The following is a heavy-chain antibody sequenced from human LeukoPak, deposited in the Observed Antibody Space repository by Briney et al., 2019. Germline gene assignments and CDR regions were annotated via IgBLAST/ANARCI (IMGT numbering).Heavy chain of an antibody. J-gene: IGHJ2*01. Sequence: ASVKVSCKASGYTFTSYYMHWVRQAPGQGLEWMGIINPSGGSTSYAQRFQGRVTMTRDTSTSTVYMELSSLRSEDTAVYYCARAEYYYDSSGYSNWYFDLWGRGTLVTVSS. CDR2: INPSGGST. D-gene: IGHD3-22*01. CDR1: GYTFTSYY. CDR3: ARAEYYYDSSGYSNWYFDL. V-gene: IGHV1-46*01.